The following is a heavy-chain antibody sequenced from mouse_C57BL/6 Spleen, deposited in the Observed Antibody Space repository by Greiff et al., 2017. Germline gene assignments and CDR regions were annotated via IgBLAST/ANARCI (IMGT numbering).Heavy chain of an antibody. J-gene: IGHJ4*01. CDR3: ARDYGSSYAMDY. V-gene: IGHV5-17*01. CDR1: GFTFSDYG. D-gene: IGHD1-1*01. CDR2: ISSGSSTI. Sequence: EVKFVESGGGLVKPGGSLKLSCAASGFTFSDYGMHWVRQAPEKGLEWFAYISSGSSTISYADTVKGRFTISRDNAKNPLFLQMTSLRSEDTAMYYCARDYGSSYAMDYGGQGTSVTVSS.